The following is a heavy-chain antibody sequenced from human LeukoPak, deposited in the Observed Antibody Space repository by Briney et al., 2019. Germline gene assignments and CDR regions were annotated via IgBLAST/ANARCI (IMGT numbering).Heavy chain of an antibody. J-gene: IGHJ4*02. CDR2: IYYSGST. CDR1: GGSISSSSYY. D-gene: IGHD5-24*01. CDR3: ARQDGLPRDSFDY. V-gene: IGHV4-39*01. Sequence: SETLSLTCTVSGGSISSSSYYWGWIRQPPGKGLEWIGSIYYSGSTYYNPSLKSRVTISVDTSKNQFSLKLSSVTAADTAVYYCARQDGLPRDSFDYWGQGTLVTVSS.